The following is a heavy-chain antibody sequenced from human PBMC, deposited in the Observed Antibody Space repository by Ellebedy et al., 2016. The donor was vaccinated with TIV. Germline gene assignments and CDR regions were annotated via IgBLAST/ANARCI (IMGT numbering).Heavy chain of an antibody. V-gene: IGHV4-39*01. Sequence: SETLSLTCTVSGGSISSSSYYWGWIRQPPGKGLEWIGSIYYSGSTYYNPSLKSRVTISVDTSKNQFSLKLSSVTAADTAVYYCARSSSSWMGYGGRYFDYWGQGTLVTVSS. D-gene: IGHD6-13*01. J-gene: IGHJ4*02. CDR3: ARSSSSWMGYGGRYFDY. CDR1: GGSISSSSYY. CDR2: IYYSGST.